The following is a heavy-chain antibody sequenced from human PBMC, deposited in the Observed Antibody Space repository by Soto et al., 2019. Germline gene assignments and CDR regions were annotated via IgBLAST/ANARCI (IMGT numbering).Heavy chain of an antibody. CDR1: GFTISNYG. D-gene: IGHD2-2*01. CDR2: ISYDGTIT. Sequence: GGSLRLSCAASGFTISNYGMHWVRQAPGEGLEWVAVISYDGTITYYADSVKGRFTISRDNSKNTLYLQMNSLRTEDTAVYYCATTRVGPCSSSICFSGIFDGMDVWGRGTTVTVSS. J-gene: IGHJ6*02. CDR3: ATTRVGPCSSSICFSGIFDGMDV. V-gene: IGHV3-30-3*01.